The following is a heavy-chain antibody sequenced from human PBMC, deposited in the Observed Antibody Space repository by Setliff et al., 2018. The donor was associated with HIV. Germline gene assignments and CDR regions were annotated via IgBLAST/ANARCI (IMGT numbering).Heavy chain of an antibody. CDR2: IRNKAYGGTT. CDR1: GLTFTEYT. V-gene: IGHV3-49*04. Sequence: PGGSLRLSCAASGLTFTEYTMNWVRQAPGKGLQWVSFIRNKAYGGTTEYAASVKGRFTMSRDDSKGIVYLQMNSLKTDDTAVYYCTRESGGATDYWGQGTLVTVSS. D-gene: IGHD3-16*01. CDR3: TRESGGATDY. J-gene: IGHJ4*02.